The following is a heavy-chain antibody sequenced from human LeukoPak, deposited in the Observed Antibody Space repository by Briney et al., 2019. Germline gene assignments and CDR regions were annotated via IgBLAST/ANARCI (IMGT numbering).Heavy chain of an antibody. J-gene: IGHJ4*02. CDR2: IRSKAYGATT. Sequence: GGSLRLSCTASGFTFGDYAMSWVRQAPGKGLEWVGFIRSKAYGATTEYAASVKGRFTISREDSKSIAYLQMNSLKAEDTAVYYCTRAVSGYFDYWGEGALVTVSS. CDR1: GFTFGDYA. CDR3: TRAVSGYFDY. V-gene: IGHV3-49*04.